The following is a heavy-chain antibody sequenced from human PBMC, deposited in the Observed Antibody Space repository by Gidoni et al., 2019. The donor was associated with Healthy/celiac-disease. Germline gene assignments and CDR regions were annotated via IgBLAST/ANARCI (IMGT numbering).Heavy chain of an antibody. Sequence: WLALIYWNDDKRYSPSLKSRLNITKDTSKNQVVLTMTNMDPVDTATYYCARFPLGGYYFDYWGQGTLVTVSS. CDR3: ARFPLGGYYFDY. CDR2: IYWNDDK. J-gene: IGHJ4*02. D-gene: IGHD1-26*01. V-gene: IGHV2-5*01.